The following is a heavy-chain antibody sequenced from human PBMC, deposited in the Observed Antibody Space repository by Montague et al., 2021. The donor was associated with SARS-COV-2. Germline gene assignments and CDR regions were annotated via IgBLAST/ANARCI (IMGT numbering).Heavy chain of an antibody. J-gene: IGHJ5*02. D-gene: IGHD2-15*01. CDR3: TRVVVVVPASPAPTLFDP. Sequence: SETLSLTCTVSGGSISSYYWSWIRQPPGKGLEWIGYLYYSGSTNYNPSLKSRVTISVDTSNSQFSLRLNSVTAADTAVYYCTRVVVVVPASPAPTLFDPWGQGILVTVSS. CDR2: LYYSGST. CDR1: GGSISSYY. V-gene: IGHV4-59*08.